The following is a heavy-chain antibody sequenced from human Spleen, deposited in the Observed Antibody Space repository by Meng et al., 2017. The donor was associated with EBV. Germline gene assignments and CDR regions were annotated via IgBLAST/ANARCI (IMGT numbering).Heavy chain of an antibody. V-gene: IGHV1-3*01. CDR3: ARLGGYGRIGYFDL. J-gene: IGHJ2*01. CDR1: GYTHTSYT. D-gene: IGHD5-12*01. CDR2: LNAANANT. Sequence: QVQLVQSETEVKRPGASLKVSCKASGYTHTSYTIHWVRQAPGQRLEWMGWLNAANANTKYSQKFQGRVTITRDTSASTVYLELRSLRSEDTAVYYCARLGGYGRIGYFDLLGRGTLVTVSS.